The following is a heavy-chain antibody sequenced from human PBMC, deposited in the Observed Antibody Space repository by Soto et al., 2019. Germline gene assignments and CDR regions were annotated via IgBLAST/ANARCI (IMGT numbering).Heavy chain of an antibody. CDR3: ARVQDYIWGSYRYPSLDY. Sequence: ASLKLSCKASGYTFTGYYIHWVRQAPGQGLEWMGWINPNSGGTNYAQKFQGWVTMTRDTSISTAYMELSRLRSDDTAVYYCARVQDYIWGSYRYPSLDYWGQGTLVTVSS. J-gene: IGHJ4*02. V-gene: IGHV1-2*04. D-gene: IGHD3-16*02. CDR1: GYTFTGYY. CDR2: INPNSGGT.